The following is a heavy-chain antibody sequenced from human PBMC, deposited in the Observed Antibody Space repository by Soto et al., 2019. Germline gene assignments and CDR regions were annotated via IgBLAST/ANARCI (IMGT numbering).Heavy chain of an antibody. CDR2: IMPVFGTA. CDR1: GGSFRNYG. D-gene: IGHD3-9*01. Sequence: QVQLVQSGAEVKKPGSSVRVSCKVSGGSFRNYGITWVRQSPGQGLEWMGGIMPVFGTAVYAQKFQGRVTISADELTTTASLELRSLSSDVTAVYFCARARDYDLLTAREYALDVWGQGTTVTV. J-gene: IGHJ6*02. CDR3: ARARDYDLLTAREYALDV. V-gene: IGHV1-69*01.